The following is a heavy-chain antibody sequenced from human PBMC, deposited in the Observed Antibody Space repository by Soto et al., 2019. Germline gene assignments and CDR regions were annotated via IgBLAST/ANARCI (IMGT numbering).Heavy chain of an antibody. D-gene: IGHD2-2*01. J-gene: IGHJ4*02. Sequence: GASVKVSCKASGYTFDTYGMHWVRQAPGQRPEWMGWINTGNGNTKYSQKFQGRVTITRDTSASTAYMELSSLKSEDTAVYYCAVVAGPVGFNWGQVTLVTVSS. CDR1: GYTFDTYG. CDR3: AVVAGPVGFN. CDR2: INTGNGNT. V-gene: IGHV1-3*04.